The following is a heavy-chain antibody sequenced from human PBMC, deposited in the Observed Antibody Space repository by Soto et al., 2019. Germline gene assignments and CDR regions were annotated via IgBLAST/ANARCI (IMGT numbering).Heavy chain of an antibody. V-gene: IGHV4-59*01. J-gene: IGHJ6*02. CDR2: MYNTGST. Sequence: SETLSLTCTVSGGSISGYYWSWIRQPPGKGLEWIGYMYNTGSTVYNPSFKSRVTISVDTSKNQFSLTLNSVTVADTAVYYCARDLWGYCGTDCYPLDVWGQGTTVT. D-gene: IGHD2-21*02. CDR3: ARDLWGYCGTDCYPLDV. CDR1: GGSISGYY.